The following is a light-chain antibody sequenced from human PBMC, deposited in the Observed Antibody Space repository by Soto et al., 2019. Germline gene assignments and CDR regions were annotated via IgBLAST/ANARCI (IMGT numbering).Light chain of an antibody. J-gene: IGLJ2*01. V-gene: IGLV2-8*01. CDR3: TSYAGSDNVI. CDR1: SSDIGGHNY. Sequence: QSALTQPPSASGSPGQSVIISCTGTSSDIGGHNYVSWYQQHPGKAPKLLIYEVIQRPSGVPDRFSGSNSGNTASLTVSGLQAEDEADYYCTSYAGSDNVIFGGGTKLTVL. CDR2: EVI.